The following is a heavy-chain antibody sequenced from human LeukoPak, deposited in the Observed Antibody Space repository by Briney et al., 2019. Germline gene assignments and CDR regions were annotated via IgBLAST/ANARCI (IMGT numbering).Heavy chain of an antibody. V-gene: IGHV3-21*04. CDR3: AKDSGYSFNYGMDV. J-gene: IGHJ6*04. Sequence: GGSLRLSCAASGFTFSSYSMNWVRQAPGKGLEWVSSISSSSSYIYYADSVKGRFTISRDNSKNTLYLQMNSLRAEDTAVYYCAKDSGYSFNYGMDVWGKGTTVTVSS. D-gene: IGHD5-18*01. CDR1: GFTFSSYS. CDR2: ISSSSSYI.